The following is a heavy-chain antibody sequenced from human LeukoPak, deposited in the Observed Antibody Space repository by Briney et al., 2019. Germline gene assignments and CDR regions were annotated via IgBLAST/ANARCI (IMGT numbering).Heavy chain of an antibody. CDR2: IISSSSYI. D-gene: IGHD3-3*01. Sequence: GSLRLSCAASGFTFSSYSMNWVRQAPGKGLEWVSFIISSSSYIYYADSVKGRFTISRDNAKNSLYLQMNSLRAEDTAVYYCAREPFWSGYYSNLHFDYWGQGTRVTVSS. CDR3: AREPFWSGYYSNLHFDY. V-gene: IGHV3-21*01. CDR1: GFTFSSYS. J-gene: IGHJ4*02.